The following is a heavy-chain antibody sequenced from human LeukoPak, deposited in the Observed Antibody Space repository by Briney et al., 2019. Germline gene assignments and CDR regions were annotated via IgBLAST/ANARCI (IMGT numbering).Heavy chain of an antibody. Sequence: QTGGSLRLPCVASGFTFRSYGMCWVRQAPGKGLEWVTFLRYDGSNTYYADSVKGRFTISRDNSKNTLYLHMNSLRAEDTALYYCAKDYYDSSGYSTGYFDYWGQGTLVTVSS. CDR2: LRYDGSNT. CDR1: GFTFRSYG. J-gene: IGHJ4*02. D-gene: IGHD3-22*01. CDR3: AKDYYDSSGYSTGYFDY. V-gene: IGHV3-30*02.